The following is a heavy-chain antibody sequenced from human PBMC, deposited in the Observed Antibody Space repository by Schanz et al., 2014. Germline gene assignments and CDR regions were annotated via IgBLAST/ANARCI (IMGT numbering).Heavy chain of an antibody. CDR1: GGSVSSGGDY. D-gene: IGHD2-8*02. Sequence: QVQLQESGPGLVKPSQTLSLTCTVSGGSVSSGGDYWSWIRQHPGKGLEWIGEIYHSGNTNYNASLKRRVPIPVDKSKNQISQKVRSVTAADTAVYYCARDSLRGATGGYGMDVWGQGTTVTVSS. CDR3: ARDSLRGATGGYGMDV. CDR2: IYHSGNT. J-gene: IGHJ6*02. V-gene: IGHV4-31*03.